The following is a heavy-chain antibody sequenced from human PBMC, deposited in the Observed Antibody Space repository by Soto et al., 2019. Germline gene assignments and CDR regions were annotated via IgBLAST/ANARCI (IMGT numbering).Heavy chain of an antibody. CDR3: ARNDRDRYNGTAFDI. CDR2: IYYSGST. V-gene: IGHV4-31*03. CDR1: GGSISSGGYY. Sequence: QVQLQESGPGLVKPSQTLSLTCTVSGGSISSGGYYWSWIRQHPGKGLEWIGYIYYSGSTYYNPSRKGRVTISVATPKNQFALKPSSVTAADTAVYYCARNDRDRYNGTAFDIWGLGTMVTVSS. D-gene: IGHD1-20*01. J-gene: IGHJ3*02.